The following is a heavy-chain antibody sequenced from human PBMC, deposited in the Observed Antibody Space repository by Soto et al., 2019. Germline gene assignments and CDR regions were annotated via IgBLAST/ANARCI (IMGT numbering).Heavy chain of an antibody. V-gene: IGHV6-1*01. CDR1: GDSVSSNSAA. D-gene: IGHD6-19*01. J-gene: IGHJ5*02. Sequence: SQTLSLTFAISGDSVSSNSAAWNWIRQSPSRGLEWLGRTYYRSKWYNDYAVSVKSRITINPDTSKNQFSLQLNSVTPEDTAVYYCAREVAEQWLVLGWFDPWGQGTLVTVSS. CDR3: AREVAEQWLVLGWFDP. CDR2: TYYRSKWYN.